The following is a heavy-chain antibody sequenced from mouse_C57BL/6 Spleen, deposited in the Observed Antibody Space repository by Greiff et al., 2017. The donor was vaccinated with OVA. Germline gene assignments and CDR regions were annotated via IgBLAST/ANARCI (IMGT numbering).Heavy chain of an antibody. J-gene: IGHJ2*01. Sequence: DVQLVESGGGLVKPGGSLKLSCAASGFTFSDYGMHWVRQAPEKGLEWVAYISSGSSTIYYADTVKGRFTISRDNAKNTLFLQMTSLRSEDTAMYYCARPLGNYFDYWGQGTTLTVSS. V-gene: IGHV5-17*01. D-gene: IGHD4-1*01. CDR2: ISSGSSTI. CDR1: GFTFSDYG. CDR3: ARPLGNYFDY.